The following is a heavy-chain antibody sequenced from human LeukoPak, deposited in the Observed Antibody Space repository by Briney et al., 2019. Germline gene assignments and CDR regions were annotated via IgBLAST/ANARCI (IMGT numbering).Heavy chain of an antibody. Sequence: ASVKVSCKASGYTFTSYDINWVRQATGQGLEWMGWMNPNSGNTGYAQKFQGRVTMTRNASISTAYMELSSLRSEDTAVYYCARGYCSSTSCSNTGWFDPWGQGTLVTVSS. CDR1: GYTFTSYD. CDR3: ARGYCSSTSCSNTGWFDP. D-gene: IGHD2-2*01. CDR2: MNPNSGNT. J-gene: IGHJ5*02. V-gene: IGHV1-8*01.